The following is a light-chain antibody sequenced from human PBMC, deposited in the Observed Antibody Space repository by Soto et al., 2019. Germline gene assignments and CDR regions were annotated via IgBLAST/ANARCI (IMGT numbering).Light chain of an antibody. CDR1: RSDVGSYNL. V-gene: IGLV2-23*02. Sequence: QSVLTQPASVSGSPGQSITISCTGTRSDVGSYNLVSWYQQHPGKAPKLMIYEVNKRPSGISNRFSGSKSGNTASLTISGLQAEDEADYYCCSYAGSSTLYVFGTGTKVTVL. CDR2: EVN. J-gene: IGLJ1*01. CDR3: CSYAGSSTLYV.